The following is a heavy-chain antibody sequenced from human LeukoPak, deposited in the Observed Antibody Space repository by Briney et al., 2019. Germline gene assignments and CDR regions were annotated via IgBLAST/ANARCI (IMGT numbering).Heavy chain of an antibody. CDR2: ISGSGGST. CDR3: AKDQGIAAAVFDY. CDR1: GFTFNNYA. D-gene: IGHD6-13*01. Sequence: QPGGSLRLSCAASGFTFNNYAMSWVRQAPGKGLEWVSAISGSGGSTYYADSVKGRFTISRDNSKNTLYLQMNSLRAEDTAVYYCAKDQGIAAAVFDYWGQGTLVTVSS. V-gene: IGHV3-23*01. J-gene: IGHJ4*02.